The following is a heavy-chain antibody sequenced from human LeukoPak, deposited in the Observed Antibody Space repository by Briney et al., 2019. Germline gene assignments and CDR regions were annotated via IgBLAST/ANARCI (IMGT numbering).Heavy chain of an antibody. J-gene: IGHJ4*02. V-gene: IGHV3-7*01. Sequence: GGSLRLSCAASGFTFSSYWMSWVRQAPGKGLEWVANIKQDGSEKYYVDSVKGRFTISRDNAKNSLYLQMNSLRAEDTAVYYCARDDYYYDSSGYYYFDYWGQGTLVTVSS. CDR1: GFTFSSYW. CDR2: IKQDGSEK. D-gene: IGHD3-22*01. CDR3: ARDDYYYDSSGYYYFDY.